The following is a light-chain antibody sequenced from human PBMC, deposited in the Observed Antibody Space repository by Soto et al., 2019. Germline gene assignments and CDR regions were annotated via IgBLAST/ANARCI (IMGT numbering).Light chain of an antibody. CDR2: KAS. CDR3: QHYNSYSEA. Sequence: IQMTHSPSTLSESVGDRVTITCRASQTISSWLAWYQQKTGKAPKLLIYKASTLKSGVPSRFSGSGYGTEFNLTISSLQTDDFATYYCQHYNSYSEAFGQGTKVDIK. CDR1: QTISSW. J-gene: IGKJ1*01. V-gene: IGKV1-5*03.